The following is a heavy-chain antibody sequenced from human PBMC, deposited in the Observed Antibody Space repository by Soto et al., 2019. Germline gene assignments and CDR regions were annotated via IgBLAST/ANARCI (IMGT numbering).Heavy chain of an antibody. D-gene: IGHD6-13*01. V-gene: IGHV3-21*05. CDR2: IMPGSSHI. J-gene: IGHJ4*02. CDR1: GFTFSIYS. CDR3: AKDIYSGIAAAGHY. Sequence: GGSLRLSCAAYGFTFSIYSMNRVRQAQGKGLEWVSYIMPGSSHIFYADSVKGRFTISRDNAKNSLYLQMNSLRAEDTALYYCAKDIYSGIAAAGHYWGQGTLVTVSS.